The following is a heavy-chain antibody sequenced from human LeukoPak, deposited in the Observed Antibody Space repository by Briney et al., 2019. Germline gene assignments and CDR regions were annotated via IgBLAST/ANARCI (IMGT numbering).Heavy chain of an antibody. CDR2: IRYDGSYK. J-gene: IGHJ4*02. D-gene: IGHD1-26*01. CDR3: AKRSLSGSYLGFDY. V-gene: IGHV3-30*02. Sequence: GGSLRLSCAASGFTFNSYGMHWVRQAPGKGLEWVAFIRYDGSYKYYADSVKGRFTISRDNSKDTLYLQMNSLRAEDTAVYYCAKRSLSGSYLGFDYWGQGTLVTVSS. CDR1: GFTFNSYG.